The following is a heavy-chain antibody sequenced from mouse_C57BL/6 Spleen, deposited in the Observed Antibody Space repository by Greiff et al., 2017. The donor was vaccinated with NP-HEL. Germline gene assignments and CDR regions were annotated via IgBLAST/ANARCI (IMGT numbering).Heavy chain of an antibody. Sequence: QVQLKESGPELVKPGASVKISCKASGYAFSSSWMNWVKQRPGKGLEWIGRIYPGDGDTNYNGKFKGKATLTADKSSSTAYMQLSSLTSEDSAVYFCARDYGSSRDWFAYWGQGTLVTVSA. J-gene: IGHJ3*01. CDR3: ARDYGSSRDWFAY. CDR2: IYPGDGDT. CDR1: GYAFSSSW. D-gene: IGHD1-1*01. V-gene: IGHV1-82*01.